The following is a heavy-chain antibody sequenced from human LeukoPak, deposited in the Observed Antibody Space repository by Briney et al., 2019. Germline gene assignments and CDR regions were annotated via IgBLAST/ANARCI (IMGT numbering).Heavy chain of an antibody. CDR2: IYSGGST. V-gene: IGHV3-53*01. J-gene: IGHJ4*02. D-gene: IGHD4-23*01. CDR3: AREPATVAQTAEAYFDY. Sequence: GGSLRLSCAASGFTVSSNYMSWVRQAPGKGLEWVSVIYSGGSTYYADSVKGRFTISRDNSKNTLYLQMNSLRAEDTAVYYCAREPATVAQTAEAYFDYWGQGTLVTVSS. CDR1: GFTVSSNY.